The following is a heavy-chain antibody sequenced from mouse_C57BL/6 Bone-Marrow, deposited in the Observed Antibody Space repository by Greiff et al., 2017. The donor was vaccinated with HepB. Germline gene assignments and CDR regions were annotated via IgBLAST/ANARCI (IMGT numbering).Heavy chain of an antibody. V-gene: IGHV5-9-1*02. CDR3: TRDPPYYGAMDY. J-gene: IGHJ4*01. CDR2: ISSGGDYI. Sequence: EVQLQESGAGLVKPGGSLKLSCAASGFTFSSYAMSWVRQTPEKRLEWVAYISSGGDYIYYADTVKGRFTISRDNARNTLYLQMSSLKSEDTAMYYCTRDPPYYGAMDYWGQGTSVTVSS. D-gene: IGHD2-10*01. CDR1: GFTFSSYA.